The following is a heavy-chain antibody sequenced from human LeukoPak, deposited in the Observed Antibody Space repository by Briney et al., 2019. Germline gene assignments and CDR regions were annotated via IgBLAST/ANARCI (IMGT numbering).Heavy chain of an antibody. D-gene: IGHD1-26*01. V-gene: IGHV3-23*01. CDR3: ARELREHGVFDI. CDR2: ISGSGGST. CDR1: GFTFSSYG. Sequence: PGGSLRLSCAASGFTFSSYGMSWVRQAPGKGLEWVSAISGSGGSTYYADSVQGRFSISRDNSKNTVYLQMNSLRAEDTAVYYCARELREHGVFDIWGQGTMVTVSS. J-gene: IGHJ3*02.